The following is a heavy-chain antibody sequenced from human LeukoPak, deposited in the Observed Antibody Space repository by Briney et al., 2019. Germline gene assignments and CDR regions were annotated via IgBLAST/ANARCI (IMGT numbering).Heavy chain of an antibody. Sequence: GGSLRLSCAASGFTFSSYGMHWVRQAPGKGLEWVAVISYDGSNKYYADSVKGRFTISRDNSKNTLYLQMNSLRAEDTAVYYCARDGYDSSGYAAAFDIWGQGTMVTVSS. CDR3: ARDGYDSSGYAAAFDI. CDR2: ISYDGSNK. J-gene: IGHJ3*02. V-gene: IGHV3-30*19. D-gene: IGHD3-22*01. CDR1: GFTFSSYG.